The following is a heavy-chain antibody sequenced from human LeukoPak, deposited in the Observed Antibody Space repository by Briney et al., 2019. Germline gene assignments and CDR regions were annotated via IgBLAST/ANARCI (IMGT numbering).Heavy chain of an antibody. D-gene: IGHD3-16*01. Sequence: PSQTLSLTCTVSGGSISSGGYYWSWIRQHPGKGLEWIGYIYYSGSTYYNPSLKSRVTISVDTSKNQFSLKLSSVTAADTAVYYCARQIMITFGGAPGYFDYWGQGTLVTVSS. J-gene: IGHJ4*02. V-gene: IGHV4-31*03. CDR2: IYYSGST. CDR3: ARQIMITFGGAPGYFDY. CDR1: GGSISSGGYY.